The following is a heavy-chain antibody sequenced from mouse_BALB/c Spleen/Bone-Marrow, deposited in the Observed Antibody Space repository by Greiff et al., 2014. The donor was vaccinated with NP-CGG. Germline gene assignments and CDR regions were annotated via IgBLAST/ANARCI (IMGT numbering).Heavy chain of an antibody. J-gene: IGHJ4*01. CDR3: ARITTATGAMDY. V-gene: IGHV2-9*02. D-gene: IGHD1-2*01. CDR2: IWAGGST. CDR1: GFSLTSYG. Sequence: QVQLKESGPGLVAPSQSLSITCTVSGFSLTSYGVHWVRQPPGKGLEWLGVIWAGGSTNYNSALMSGLSISKDNSKSQVFLKMNSLQTDDTDMYYCARITTATGAMDYWGQGTSVTVSS.